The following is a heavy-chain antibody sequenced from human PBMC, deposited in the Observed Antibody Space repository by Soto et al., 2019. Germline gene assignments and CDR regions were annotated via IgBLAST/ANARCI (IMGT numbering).Heavy chain of an antibody. CDR3: ASGPCSGGSCYSSY. D-gene: IGHD2-15*01. J-gene: IGHJ4*02. CDR2: IIPIFGTA. V-gene: IGHV1-69*13. CDR1: GGTFSSYA. Sequence: VASVKVSCKASGGTFSSYAISWVRQAPGQGLEWMGGIIPIFGTANYAQKFQGRVTITADESTSTAYMELSSLRSEDTAVYYCASGPCSGGSCYSSYWGQGTLVTVSS.